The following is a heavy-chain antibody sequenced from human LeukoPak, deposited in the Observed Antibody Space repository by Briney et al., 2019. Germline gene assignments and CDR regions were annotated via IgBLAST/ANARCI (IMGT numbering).Heavy chain of an antibody. D-gene: IGHD3-22*01. CDR1: GYTFTGYY. CDR2: INPNSGGT. Sequence: ASVTVSFQASGYTFTGYYMHWVRQAPGQGLEWMGWINPNSGGTNYAQKFQGRVTMTRDTSISTAYMELSRLRSDDTAVYYCARLYDSSGNFDYWGQGTLVTVSS. J-gene: IGHJ4*02. V-gene: IGHV1-2*02. CDR3: ARLYDSSGNFDY.